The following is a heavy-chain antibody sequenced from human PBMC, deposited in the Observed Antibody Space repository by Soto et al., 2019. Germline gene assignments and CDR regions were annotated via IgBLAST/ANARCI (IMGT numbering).Heavy chain of an antibody. V-gene: IGHV4-59*01. Sequence: SETLSLTCTVSGGSISSYYWSWIRQPPGKGLEWIGYIYYSGSTNYNPSLKSRVTISVDTSKNQFSLKLSSVTAADTAVYYCARGGYSGYQLVFEYWGQGTLVTVSS. CDR3: ARGGYSGYQLVFEY. CDR1: GGSISSYY. D-gene: IGHD5-12*01. J-gene: IGHJ4*02. CDR2: IYYSGST.